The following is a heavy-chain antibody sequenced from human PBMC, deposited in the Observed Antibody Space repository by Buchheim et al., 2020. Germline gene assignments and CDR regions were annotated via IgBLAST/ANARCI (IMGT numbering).Heavy chain of an antibody. CDR3: AKGRDYYGMDV. CDR2: ISYDGSNK. CDR1: GFTFRTYA. V-gene: IGHV3-30*18. J-gene: IGHJ6*02. D-gene: IGHD3-10*01. Sequence: QVQLVESGGGVVQPGRSLRLSCAASGFTFRTYAMSWVRQAPGKGLEWVAVISYDGSNKYYADSVKGRFTISRDNSKNTLYLQMNSLRAEDTAVYYCAKGRDYYGMDVWGQGTT.